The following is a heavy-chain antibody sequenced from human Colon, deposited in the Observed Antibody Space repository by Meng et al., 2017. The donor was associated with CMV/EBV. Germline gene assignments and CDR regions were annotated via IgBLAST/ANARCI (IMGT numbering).Heavy chain of an antibody. CDR3: ARDVMLPAPFFDP. V-gene: IGHV4-61*08. CDR1: DGSVNSEDAF. D-gene: IGHD2-2*01. J-gene: IGHJ5*02. Sequence: VSDGSVNSEDAFWSWLRQPPGKGLEWIGYIQYSGNTNYNPSLKSRVTMSIETSKNQFSLTLFSVTAADTAVYYCARDVMLPAPFFDPWGQGTLVTVSS. CDR2: IQYSGNT.